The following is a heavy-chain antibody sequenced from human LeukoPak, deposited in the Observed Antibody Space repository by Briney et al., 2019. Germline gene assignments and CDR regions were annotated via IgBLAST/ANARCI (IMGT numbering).Heavy chain of an antibody. CDR2: IYYSGSST. CDR3: ARHHGGSTSFWFDP. J-gene: IGHJ5*02. D-gene: IGHD2-2*01. V-gene: IGHV4-39*01. Sequence: SETLSLTCTVSGGSISRSSFYWGWIRQPPGKGLEWIGSIYYSGSSTYYNPSLKSRVTISVDKSKNQFSLKLSSVTAADTAVYYCARHHGGSTSFWFDPWGQGTLVTVSS. CDR1: GGSISRSSFY.